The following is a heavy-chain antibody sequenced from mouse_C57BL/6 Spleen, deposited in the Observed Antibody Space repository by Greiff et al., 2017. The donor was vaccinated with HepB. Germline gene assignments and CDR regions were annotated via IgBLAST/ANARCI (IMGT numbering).Heavy chain of an antibody. CDR2: IYPSDSET. CDR3: AQSTMATGDFDY. V-gene: IGHV1-61*01. J-gene: IGHJ2*01. Sequence: VQLQQSGAELVRPGSSVKLSCKASGYTFTSYWMDWVKQRPGQGLEWIGNIYPSDSETHYNQKFKDKATLTVDKSSSTAYMQLSSLTSEDSAVYYCAQSTMATGDFDYWGQGTTLTVSS. CDR1: GYTFTSYW. D-gene: IGHD2-2*01.